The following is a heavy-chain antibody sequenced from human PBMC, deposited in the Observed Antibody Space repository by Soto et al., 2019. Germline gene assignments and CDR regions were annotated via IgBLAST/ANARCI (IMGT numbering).Heavy chain of an antibody. CDR1: GYTFTSYD. CDR2: MNPNSGNT. J-gene: IGHJ5*02. D-gene: IGHD3-3*01. Sequence: GASVNVSCKASGYTFTSYDINWVRQATGQGLEGMGWMNPNSGNTGYAQKFQGRVTMTRNTSISTAYMELSSLRSEDTAVYYCARVLDYYDFWSGYPNNWFDPWGQGTLVTVSS. V-gene: IGHV1-8*01. CDR3: ARVLDYYDFWSGYPNNWFDP.